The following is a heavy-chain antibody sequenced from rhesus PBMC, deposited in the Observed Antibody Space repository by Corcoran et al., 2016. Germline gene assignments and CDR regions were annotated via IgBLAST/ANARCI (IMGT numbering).Heavy chain of an antibody. D-gene: IGHD3-16*01. V-gene: IGHV4-65*01. CDR3: ARRGSYYYFDY. CDR1: GGSISRRNW. J-gene: IGHJ4*01. CDR2: ISGSSGST. Sequence: QVQLQESGPGLVKPSETLSLTCAVPGGSISRRNWWSWTRQPPGKGLDGIGYISGSSGSTYYNPSLKSRVTISTDTSKNQFYLKFNSVTAADTAVYYCARRGSYYYFDYWGQGVLVTVSS.